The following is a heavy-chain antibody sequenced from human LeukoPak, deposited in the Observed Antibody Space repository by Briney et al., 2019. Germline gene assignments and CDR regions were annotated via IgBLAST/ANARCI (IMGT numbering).Heavy chain of an antibody. D-gene: IGHD5-18*01. CDR1: GGSISSGSYY. Sequence: SQTMSLTCTVSGGSISSGSYYWSWIRQPAGKGLEWIGRIYTSGSTNYNPSLNSRVTISRDTSKNHFSLELSSATAADTAVYYCARGRRGYSYASGPRGFDPWGQGTLVTVSS. J-gene: IGHJ5*02. V-gene: IGHV4-61*02. CDR3: ARGRRGYSYASGPRGFDP. CDR2: IYTSGST.